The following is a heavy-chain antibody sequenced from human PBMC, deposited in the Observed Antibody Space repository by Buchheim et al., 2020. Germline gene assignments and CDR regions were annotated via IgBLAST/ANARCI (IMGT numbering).Heavy chain of an antibody. V-gene: IGHV4-59*01. D-gene: IGHD3-22*01. CDR3: ARGRDYYDSSGYYFDH. CDR2: IYYSGST. Sequence: QVQLQESGPGLVKPSETLSLTCTVSGGSISSYYWSWIRQPPGKGLEWIGYIYYSGSTNYNPSLKSRVTISVDTSKNQFSLKLSSVTAADTAVYYCARGRDYYDSSGYYFDHWGQGT. J-gene: IGHJ4*02. CDR1: GGSISSYY.